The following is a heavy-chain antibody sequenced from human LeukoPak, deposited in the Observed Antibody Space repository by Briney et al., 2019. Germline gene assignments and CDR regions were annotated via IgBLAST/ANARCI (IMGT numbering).Heavy chain of an antibody. J-gene: IGHJ4*02. CDR3: ARSGPRYSSGWYRGYYFDY. CDR2: INHSGST. CDR1: GGSFSGYY. D-gene: IGHD6-19*01. V-gene: IGHV4-34*01. Sequence: TSETLSLTCAVYGGSFSGYYWSWIRQPPGKGLEWIGEINHSGSTNYNPSLKSRVTISVDTSKNQFSLKLSSVPAADTAVYYCARSGPRYSSGWYRGYYFDYWGQGTLVTVSS.